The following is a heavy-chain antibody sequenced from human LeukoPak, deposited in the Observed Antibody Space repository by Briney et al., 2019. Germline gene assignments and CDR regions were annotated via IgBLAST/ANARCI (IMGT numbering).Heavy chain of an antibody. J-gene: IGHJ4*02. D-gene: IGHD3-22*01. CDR3: ARTYYYDRSGYPTFDS. Sequence: SQTLSLTCAISGDSVSSNSAAWNWIRQSPSRGLEWLGRTYYRSKWYSDYVVSVKSRITINPDTSKNQFSLQLNSVTPEDTAVYYCARTYYYDRSGYPTFDSWGQGTLVTVSS. V-gene: IGHV6-1*01. CDR1: GDSVSSNSAA. CDR2: TYYRSKWYS.